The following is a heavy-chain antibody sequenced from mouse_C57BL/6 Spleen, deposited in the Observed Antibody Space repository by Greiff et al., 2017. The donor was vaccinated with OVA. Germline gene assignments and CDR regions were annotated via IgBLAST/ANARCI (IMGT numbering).Heavy chain of an antibody. CDR2: IYPGSGST. D-gene: IGHD1-1*01. J-gene: IGHJ4*01. Sequence: QVQLQQPGAELVKPGASVKMSCKASGYTFTSYWITWVKQRPGQGLEWIGDIYPGSGSTNYNEKFKSKATLTVDTSSSTAYMQLSSLTSEDSAVYYCARPPYYGSEDYYAMDYWGQGTSVTVSS. CDR1: GYTFTSYW. V-gene: IGHV1-55*01. CDR3: ARPPYYGSEDYYAMDY.